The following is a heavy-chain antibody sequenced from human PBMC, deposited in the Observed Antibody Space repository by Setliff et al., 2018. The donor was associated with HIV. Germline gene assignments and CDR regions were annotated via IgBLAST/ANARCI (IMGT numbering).Heavy chain of an antibody. V-gene: IGHV4-31*03. CDR1: GVSVSRDGYY. CDR2: IYYSGST. J-gene: IGHJ5*02. CDR3: ARDDVSQAFDP. Sequence: PSETLSLTCTVSGVSVSRDGYYWSWIRQLPGKDLEWIAFIYYSGSTYYNPSLKSRVTISVDTSKNQFSLKLSSVTAADTAVYYCARDDVSQAFDPWGQGTLVTVSS.